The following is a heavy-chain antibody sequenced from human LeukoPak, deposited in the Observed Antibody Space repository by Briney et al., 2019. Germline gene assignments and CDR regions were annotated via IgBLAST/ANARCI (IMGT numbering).Heavy chain of an antibody. D-gene: IGHD1-20*01. CDR1: GYTFTSYY. CDR3: ARDYFTFTSKSYNFFDP. V-gene: IGHV1-2*02. Sequence: ASVKVSCKASGYTFTSYYMHWVRQAPGQGLEWMGWIEPNSGDTNYPEKFQGRITMTRDTSISTAYMELSRLTSDDTAVNFCARDYFTFTSKSYNFFDPWGQGTLVTVSS. J-gene: IGHJ5*02. CDR2: IEPNSGDT.